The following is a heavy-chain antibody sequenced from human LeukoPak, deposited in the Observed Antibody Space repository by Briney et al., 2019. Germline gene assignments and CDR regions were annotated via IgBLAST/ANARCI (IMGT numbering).Heavy chain of an antibody. Sequence: SETLSLTCSVSGGSISSYYWSWIRQPPGKGLEWIGYIYDSGSTNFKSPLKSRVTMSGDTSKNQFSLKVNSVTAADTAMYYCTRGGEIWGQGTMVTVSS. CDR1: GGSISSYY. J-gene: IGHJ3*02. D-gene: IGHD3-16*01. CDR3: TRGGEI. V-gene: IGHV4-59*08. CDR2: IYDSGST.